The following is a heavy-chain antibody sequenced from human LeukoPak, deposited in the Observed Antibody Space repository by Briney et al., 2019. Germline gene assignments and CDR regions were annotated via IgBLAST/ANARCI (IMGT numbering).Heavy chain of an antibody. D-gene: IGHD4-11*01. V-gene: IGHV4-4*07. Sequence: PSETLSLTCTVSGGSISSYYWSWIRQPAGKGLEWIGRFYISGSTNYNPSLKSRVTMSVDTSKNQFSLRLDSVTAADTAVYYCARDFLLQSEGLFDYWGQGTLVTVSS. CDR1: GGSISSYY. CDR2: FYISGST. J-gene: IGHJ4*02. CDR3: ARDFLLQSEGLFDY.